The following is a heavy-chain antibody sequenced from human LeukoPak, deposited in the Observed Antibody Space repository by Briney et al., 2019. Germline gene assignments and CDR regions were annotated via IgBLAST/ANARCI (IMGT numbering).Heavy chain of an antibody. CDR2: IKGDGSHT. Sequence: GGSLRLSCAASGFTFRDYWMHWIRQAPGKGLVWVSRIKGDGSHTIYADSVKGRFTISRDNAKNTLYLQMSSLRAEDTAVYYCAKTALYGSRRSHYFDYWGQGTLVTVSS. CDR1: GFTFRDYW. V-gene: IGHV3-74*01. CDR3: AKTALYGSRRSHYFDY. D-gene: IGHD3-10*01. J-gene: IGHJ4*02.